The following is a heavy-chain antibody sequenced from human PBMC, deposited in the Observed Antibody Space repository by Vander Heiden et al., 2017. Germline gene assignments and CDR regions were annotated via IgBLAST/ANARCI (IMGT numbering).Heavy chain of an antibody. Sequence: EVQLVESGGGLVQPGRSLRLSCVGSGFTFDDHALHWVRQARGKGLGWVSGITWNSGSFDYAASVKGRFTISRDNSRNSLYLQMNSLRPEDTAIYYCAKDRGTYGDYYYGMDVWGQGTTVTVSS. CDR3: AKDRGTYGDYYYGMDV. CDR1: GFTFDDHA. CDR2: ITWNSGSF. V-gene: IGHV3-9*01. J-gene: IGHJ6*02. D-gene: IGHD4-17*01.